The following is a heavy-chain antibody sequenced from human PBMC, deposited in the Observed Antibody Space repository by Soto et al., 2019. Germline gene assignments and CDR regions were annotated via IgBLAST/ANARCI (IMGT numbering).Heavy chain of an antibody. CDR2: IYDSGST. Sequence: QVQLQESGPGLVKPSQTLSLTCTVSGGSISSAYYYWSWIRQPPGKGLEWIGHIYDSGSTYSNPSLQSQVTISMDTSKNQSSLKLSSVTAADTAVYYCARGPSGDKVGYWGQGTLVTVSS. J-gene: IGHJ4*02. CDR1: GGSISSAYYY. V-gene: IGHV4-30-4*01. D-gene: IGHD7-27*01. CDR3: ARGPSGDKVGY.